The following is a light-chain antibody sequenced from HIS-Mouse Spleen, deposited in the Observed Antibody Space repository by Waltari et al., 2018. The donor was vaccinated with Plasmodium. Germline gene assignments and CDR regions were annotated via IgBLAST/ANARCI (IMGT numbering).Light chain of an antibody. Sequence: QSALTQPPSASGSPGQSVTISCTGTSSDVGGYNYVSWYQQHPGKAPKFMIYEVSKRPSGVPDRFSGSKSGHTASLTVSGLQAEDEADYYCSSYAGSSVFGTGTKFTVL. CDR3: SSYAGSSV. V-gene: IGLV2-8*01. J-gene: IGLJ1*01. CDR1: SSDVGGYNY. CDR2: EVS.